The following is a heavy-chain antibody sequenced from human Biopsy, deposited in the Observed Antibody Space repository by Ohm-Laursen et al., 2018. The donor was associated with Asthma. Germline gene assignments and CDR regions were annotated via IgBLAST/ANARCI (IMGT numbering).Heavy chain of an antibody. J-gene: IGHJ4*02. CDR3: ARHWNWGSFFDY. CDR1: GGSMSSSSYS. Sequence: PSETLFLTCTVSGGSMSSSSYSWGWIRQPPGKGLEWIGSISYTGNTDIPSLRSRVTLSVDTSKNNFSLKLTSVTAADTAVFYCARHWNWGSFFDYWGQGMLVTVSS. V-gene: IGHV4-39*01. D-gene: IGHD7-27*01. CDR2: ISYTGNT.